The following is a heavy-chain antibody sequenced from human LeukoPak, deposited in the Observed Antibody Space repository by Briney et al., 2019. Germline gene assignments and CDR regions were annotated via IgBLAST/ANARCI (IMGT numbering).Heavy chain of an antibody. CDR2: ISGSAYST. V-gene: IGHV3-23*01. CDR3: AKNIWTEMATIYYYMDV. CDR1: GFTFSIYA. D-gene: IGHD5-24*01. J-gene: IGHJ6*03. Sequence: SGGSLRLSCAASGFTFSIYAMSWVRQAPGKGLEWVSAISGSAYSTYYAHSVKGRLTISRATYKNTLYLKMNSLSAEDTAVYYCAKNIWTEMATIYYYMDVWGKGTPVTVSS.